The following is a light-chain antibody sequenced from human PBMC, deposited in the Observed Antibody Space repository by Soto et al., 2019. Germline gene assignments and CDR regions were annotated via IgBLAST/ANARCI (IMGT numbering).Light chain of an antibody. CDR3: SSYTSINTVV. J-gene: IGLJ2*01. CDR2: DVT. V-gene: IGLV2-14*03. CDR1: SSDVGGYNY. Sequence: QSALTQPASVSGSPGQSITISCTGTSSDVGGYNYVSWYQQLPGKAPKLLIYDVTYWPSWVSNRFSGSKSGNTASLTISGLQAEDEADYYCSSYTSINTVVFGGGTKLTVL.